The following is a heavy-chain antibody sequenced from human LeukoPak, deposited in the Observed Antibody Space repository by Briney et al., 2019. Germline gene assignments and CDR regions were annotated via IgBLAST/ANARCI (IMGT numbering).Heavy chain of an antibody. V-gene: IGHV3-15*01. CDR2: VKSKTDGETT. CDR1: GFTFSNAW. D-gene: IGHD3-16*01. J-gene: IGHJ6*02. CDR3: TTAWGYYYYGMDV. Sequence: GGSLRLSCVASGFTFSNAWMIWVRQAPGKGLEWVGRVKSKTDGETTDYAAPVKGRFTISRDDSKNTLYLQMNSLKTEDTAVYYCTTAWGYYYYGMDVWGQGTTVTVSS.